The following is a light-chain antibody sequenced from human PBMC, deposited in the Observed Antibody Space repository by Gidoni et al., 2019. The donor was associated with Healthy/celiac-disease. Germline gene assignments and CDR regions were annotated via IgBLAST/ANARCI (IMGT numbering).Light chain of an antibody. Sequence: SYELTQPPSVSVSPGQTASINCSGDKLGDKYACWYQQEPGQSPVLVISQDSKRHSGISERFSGSNSGNTATLTISGTQAMDEADYYCQAWDSSTVVFGGGTKLTVL. CDR3: QAWDSSTVV. CDR2: QDS. CDR1: KLGDKY. V-gene: IGLV3-1*01. J-gene: IGLJ2*01.